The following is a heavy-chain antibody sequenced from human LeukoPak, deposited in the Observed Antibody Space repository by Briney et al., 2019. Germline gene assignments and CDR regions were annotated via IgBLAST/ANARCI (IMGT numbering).Heavy chain of an antibody. CDR2: IDYSGST. Sequence: SASLSLTCTVSGGSVSSGGSYWGWLRQPPGKGLEWIVTIDYSGSTYSAPSLKSRVTISVDTSKNQFSLDLSSVTAADTAVYYCERGGTLMTMVNWGQGTLVTVSS. J-gene: IGHJ4*02. CDR1: GGSVSSGGSY. CDR3: ERGGTLMTMVN. D-gene: IGHD4/OR15-4a*01. V-gene: IGHV4-39*07.